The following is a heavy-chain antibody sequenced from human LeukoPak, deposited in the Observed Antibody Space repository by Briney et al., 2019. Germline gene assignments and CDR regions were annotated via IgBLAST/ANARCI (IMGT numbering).Heavy chain of an antibody. CDR2: IKQDGSEN. J-gene: IGHJ4*02. V-gene: IGHV3-7*01. Sequence: GGSLRLSCAASGFTFSSYWMSWVRQAPGKGLEWVANIKQDGSENYYVDSVKGRFTISRDNAKNSLYLQMNSLRAEDTAVYYCARALGVSGGDCYSDYWGQGTLVTVSS. CDR3: ARALGVSGGDCYSDY. CDR1: GFTFSSYW. D-gene: IGHD2-21*02.